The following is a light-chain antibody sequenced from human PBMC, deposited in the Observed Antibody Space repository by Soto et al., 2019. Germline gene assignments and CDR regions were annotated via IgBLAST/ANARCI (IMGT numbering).Light chain of an antibody. J-gene: IGKJ5*01. CDR1: QSISSY. CDR3: QQSYSAPPIT. V-gene: IGKV1-39*01. Sequence: DIQMNQSPSSVSASVGDRVTITCRASQSISSYLNWYQQKAGKAPKLLIYTASSLQSGVPSRFSGIGSGTDFTLTISSLQPEDFATYYCQQSYSAPPITFGQGTRLEIK. CDR2: TAS.